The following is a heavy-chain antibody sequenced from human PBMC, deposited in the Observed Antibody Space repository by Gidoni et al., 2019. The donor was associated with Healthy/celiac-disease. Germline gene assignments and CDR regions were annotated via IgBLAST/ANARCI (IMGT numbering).Heavy chain of an antibody. CDR1: GGTFSRYA. CDR2: IIPIFGTA. CDR3: ARPIVGATRVGYYYYYGMDV. J-gene: IGHJ6*02. D-gene: IGHD1-26*01. V-gene: IGHV1-69*01. Sequence: QVQLVQSGAEVKKPGSSVKVSCKASGGTFSRYASSWVRQAPGQGLEWMGGIIPIFGTANYAQKFQGRVTITADESTSTAYMELSSLRSEDTAVYYCARPIVGATRVGYYYYYGMDVWGQGTTVTVSS.